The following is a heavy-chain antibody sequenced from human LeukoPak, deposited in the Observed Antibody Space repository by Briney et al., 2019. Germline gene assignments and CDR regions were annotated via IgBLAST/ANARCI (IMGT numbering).Heavy chain of an antibody. D-gene: IGHD3-22*01. V-gene: IGHV4-39*07. CDR3: ARVFGDSSDDAFDI. CDR1: GGALSSNSYY. Sequence: SETLSLTCSVSGGALSSNSYYWGWVRQSPGKGLEWIGSMYYSGSTYYNPSLKSRVTMSLDTSKNQFSLKLSSVTAADTAVYYCARVFGDSSDDAFDIWGQGTMVTVSS. CDR2: MYYSGST. J-gene: IGHJ3*02.